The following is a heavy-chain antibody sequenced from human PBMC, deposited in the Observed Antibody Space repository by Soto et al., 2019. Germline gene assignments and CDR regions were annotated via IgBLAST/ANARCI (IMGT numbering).Heavy chain of an antibody. J-gene: IGHJ6*04. Sequence: GESLKISCKGSGYSFTSYWIGWVRQMPGKGLEWMGIIYPGDSDTRYSPSFQGQVTISADKSISTAYLQWSSLKASDTAMYYCARQKGYYDFWSGYYYYGMDVWGKGTTVTVPS. V-gene: IGHV5-51*01. CDR3: ARQKGYYDFWSGYYYYGMDV. D-gene: IGHD3-3*01. CDR1: GYSFTSYW. CDR2: IYPGDSDT.